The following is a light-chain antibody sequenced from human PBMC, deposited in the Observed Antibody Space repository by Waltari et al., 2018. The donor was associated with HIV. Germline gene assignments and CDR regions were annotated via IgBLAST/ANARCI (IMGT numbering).Light chain of an antibody. CDR2: GNN. V-gene: IGLV1-40*01. Sequence: QSVLTQPPSVSGAPGQRVTISCTGSSSNIGAGYDVHWYQQLPGTAPKLLIYGNNNRPAGVPDRFSGSKSGTSASLAITGLQAEDEAYYYCQSYDSSLSVLYVFGTGTKVTV. J-gene: IGLJ1*01. CDR3: QSYDSSLSVLYV. CDR1: SSNIGAGYD.